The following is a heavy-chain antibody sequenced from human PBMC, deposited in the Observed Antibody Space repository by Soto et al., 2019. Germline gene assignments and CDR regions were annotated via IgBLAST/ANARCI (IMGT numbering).Heavy chain of an antibody. V-gene: IGHV3-30*18. CDR3: AKRGGYYENYFAY. J-gene: IGHJ4*02. CDR1: GFTFSTYG. D-gene: IGHD4-17*01. Sequence: QVQLVESGGGVVQPGRSLRLSCAASGFTFSTYGMHWVRQAPGKWLEWVAVISYDGSNKYYADSVKGRFTISRDNSKNPRYVQMNSLRVDDTAVYYGAKRGGYYENYFAYWGQGTLVTVSS. CDR2: ISYDGSNK.